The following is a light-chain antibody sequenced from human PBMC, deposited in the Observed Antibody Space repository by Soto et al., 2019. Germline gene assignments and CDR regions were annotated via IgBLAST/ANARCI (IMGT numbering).Light chain of an antibody. Sequence: QSALTQPRSVSGSPGQSVTISCTGTSSDVGGDNYVSWYQQHPGKAPKLMIYNVNRRPSGVPDRFSGSKSGNTASLTISGLQAEDEADYYCCSCAVTDVVFGGGTKLTVL. CDR1: SSDVGGDNY. CDR3: CSCAVTDVV. CDR2: NVN. J-gene: IGLJ2*01. V-gene: IGLV2-11*01.